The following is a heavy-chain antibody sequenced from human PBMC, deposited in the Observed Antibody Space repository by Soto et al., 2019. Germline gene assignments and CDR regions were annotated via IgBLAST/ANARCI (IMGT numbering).Heavy chain of an antibody. V-gene: IGHV3-23*01. CDR1: GFTFSSYA. J-gene: IGHJ6*03. CDR3: AKVGGDYDILTGYYYYYYMDV. CDR2: ISGSGGST. Sequence: GGSLRLSCAASGFTFSSYAMSWVRQAPGKGLEWVSAISGSGGSTYYADSVKGRFTISRGNSKNTLYLQMNSLRAEDTAVYYCAKVGGDYDILTGYYYYYYMDVWGKGTTVTVSS. D-gene: IGHD3-9*01.